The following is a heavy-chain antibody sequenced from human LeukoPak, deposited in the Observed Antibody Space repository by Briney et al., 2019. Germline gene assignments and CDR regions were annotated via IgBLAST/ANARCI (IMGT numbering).Heavy chain of an antibody. CDR3: AKRSGSYRGYFDY. J-gene: IGHJ4*02. Sequence: PGGSLRLSCAASGFTFSSYGMHWVRQAPGKGLEWVAVISYDGSNKYYADSVKGRFTISRDNSKNTLYLQMNSLRAEDTAVYYCAKRSGSYRGYFDYWGQGTLVTVSS. CDR1: GFTFSSYG. V-gene: IGHV3-30*18. D-gene: IGHD1-26*01. CDR2: ISYDGSNK.